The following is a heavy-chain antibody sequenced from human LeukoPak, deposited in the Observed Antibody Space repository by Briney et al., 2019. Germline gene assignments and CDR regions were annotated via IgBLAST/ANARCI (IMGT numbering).Heavy chain of an antibody. CDR2: ISPTGSST. Sequence: VASVKVSCKASGFXFTNYYMHWVRQAPGQGLEWMGLISPTGSSTNYAQKFRGRVTITRDTSTTTVYTELSSLRSEDTAVYYCAREESGGYFDYWGQGTLVTVSS. CDR1: GFXFTNYY. D-gene: IGHD2-8*02. J-gene: IGHJ4*02. V-gene: IGHV1-46*01. CDR3: AREESGGYFDY.